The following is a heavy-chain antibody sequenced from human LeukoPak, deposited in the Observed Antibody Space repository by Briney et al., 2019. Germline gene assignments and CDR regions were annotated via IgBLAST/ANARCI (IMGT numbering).Heavy chain of an antibody. Sequence: GGSLRLSCAASGFTFSDYWMHWVRQVPGKGLVWVSRINTDGSFTRYADSVQGRFTISRDPAKNTLFLQMNSLRAEDTAVYYCAREAKVGGALQYWGQGTLDIVSS. CDR2: INTDGSFT. J-gene: IGHJ4*02. D-gene: IGHD3-3*01. V-gene: IGHV3-74*01. CDR1: GFTFSDYW. CDR3: AREAKVGGALQY.